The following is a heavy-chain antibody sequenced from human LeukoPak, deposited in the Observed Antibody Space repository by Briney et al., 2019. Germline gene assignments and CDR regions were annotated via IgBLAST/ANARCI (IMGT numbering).Heavy chain of an antibody. CDR3: ARDSGKYYISWYFDL. Sequence: VGSLTVTCAASGFILSGYEMHWVRQAPGKGLEWVSFISSSGETIYYADSVKGRFTVSRDNAKNSLYLEVNSLRAEDTAVYYCARDSGKYYISWYFDLWGRSTVLSLSS. CDR1: GFILSGYE. J-gene: IGHJ2*01. V-gene: IGHV3-48*03. D-gene: IGHD1-26*01. CDR2: ISSSGETI.